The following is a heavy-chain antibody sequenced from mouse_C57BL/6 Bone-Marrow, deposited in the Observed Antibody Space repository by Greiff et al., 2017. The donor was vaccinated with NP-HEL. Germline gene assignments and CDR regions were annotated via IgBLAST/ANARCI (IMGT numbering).Heavy chain of an antibody. V-gene: IGHV1-53*01. CDR1: GYTFSSYW. CDR2: INPSNGGT. J-gene: IGHJ1*03. D-gene: IGHD1-1*01. CDR3: ATTVVSYWYFDV. Sequence: QGKVKQTGTELVKPGASVKLSCKASGYTFSSYWMHWVKQRPGQGLEWIGNINPSNGGTNYNEKFKSKATLTVDKSSSTAYMQLSSLTSEDSAVYYCATTVVSYWYFDVWGTGTTVTVSS.